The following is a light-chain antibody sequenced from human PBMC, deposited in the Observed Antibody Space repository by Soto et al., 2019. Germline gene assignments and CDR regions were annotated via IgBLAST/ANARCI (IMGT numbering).Light chain of an antibody. V-gene: IGKV3-15*01. Sequence: EIVMTQSPDTLSVSPGERATLTCRASQSVGSNLAWYQQQPGQAPRLLIHGASTRVTGIPVRISGSGSGTDFTVTISSLEHEDFAVYYDQQRSNWHPMAFGQGTRLEIK. J-gene: IGKJ5*01. CDR1: QSVGSN. CDR2: GAS. CDR3: QQRSNWHPMA.